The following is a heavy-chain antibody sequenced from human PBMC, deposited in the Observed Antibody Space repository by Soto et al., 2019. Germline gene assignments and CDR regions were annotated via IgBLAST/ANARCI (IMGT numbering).Heavy chain of an antibody. CDR2: INSDGSST. CDR1: GFTFSSYW. J-gene: IGHJ4*02. V-gene: IGHV3-74*01. D-gene: IGHD3-22*01. Sequence: GGSLRLSCAASGFTFSSYWMHWVRQAPGKGLVWVSRINSDGSSTSYAASVKGRFTISRENAKNTLYLQMNSLRAEDTAVYYCAVLYYDSSGYYYDYWGQGTLVTVSS. CDR3: AVLYYDSSGYYYDY.